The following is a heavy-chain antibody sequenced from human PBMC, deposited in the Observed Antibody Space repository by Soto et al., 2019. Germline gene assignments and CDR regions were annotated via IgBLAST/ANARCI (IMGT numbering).Heavy chain of an antibody. CDR2: ISWNSGSI. CDR3: AKDIDLDPLNYFDY. CDR1: GFTFDDYA. D-gene: IGHD2-21*01. J-gene: IGHJ4*02. V-gene: IGHV3-9*01. Sequence: LRLSCAASGFTFDDYAMHWVRQAPGKGLEWVSGISWNSGSIGYADSVKGRFTISRDNAKNSLYLQMNSLRAEDTALYYCAKDIDLDPLNYFDYWGQGTLVTVSS.